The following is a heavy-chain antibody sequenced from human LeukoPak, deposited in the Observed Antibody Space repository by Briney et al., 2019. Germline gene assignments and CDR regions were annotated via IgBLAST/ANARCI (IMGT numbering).Heavy chain of an antibody. CDR2: ISYDGSNK. CDR1: GFTFSSYG. J-gene: IGHJ4*02. Sequence: GRSLRLSCAASGFTFSSYGMHWVRQAPGKGLEWVAVISYDGSNKYYADSVKGRFTISRDNSKNTLYLQMNSLRAEDTAVYYCAKRIGSTSLPIDYWGQGTLVTASS. D-gene: IGHD2-2*01. V-gene: IGHV3-30*18. CDR3: AKRIGSTSLPIDY.